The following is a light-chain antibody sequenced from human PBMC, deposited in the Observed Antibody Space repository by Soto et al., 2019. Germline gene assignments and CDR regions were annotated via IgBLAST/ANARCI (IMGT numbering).Light chain of an antibody. CDR1: QSVTSD. CDR3: QHYNKWPPLYT. Sequence: EVVMTQSPATLSAFPGERATLSCRASQSVTSDLAWYQQTPGQAPRLLIYATSTRATGIPARFSGSGSGTGFNLTISSLQSDDFAIYYCQHYNKWPPLYTFGQGTKLEIK. V-gene: IGKV3-15*01. J-gene: IGKJ2*01. CDR2: ATS.